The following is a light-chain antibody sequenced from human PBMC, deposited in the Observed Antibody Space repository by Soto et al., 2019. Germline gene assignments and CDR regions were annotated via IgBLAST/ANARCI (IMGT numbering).Light chain of an antibody. V-gene: IGKV3-20*01. CDR2: GAS. Sequence: EIVLTQSPGTLSLSPGERATLSCRASHSVSSSYLAWYQQKPGQAPRLLIYGASSRATGIPDRFSGSGSGTDFTLTISRLEPEDFAVYYCQQYGSSPLLTFGGGTKVDIK. CDR1: HSVSSSY. J-gene: IGKJ4*01. CDR3: QQYGSSPLLT.